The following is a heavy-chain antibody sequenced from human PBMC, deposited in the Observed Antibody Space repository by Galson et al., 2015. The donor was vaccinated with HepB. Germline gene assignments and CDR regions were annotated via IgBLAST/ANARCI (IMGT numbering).Heavy chain of an antibody. D-gene: IGHD5-18*01. CDR1: GGTFSSYA. V-gene: IGHV1-69*13. Sequence: SVKVSCKASGGTFSSYAISWVRQAPGQGLEWMGGIIPIFGTADYAQKFQGRVTITADESTSTAYMELSSLRSEDTAVYYCAGDLRGYSYGAFDAFDIWGQGTMVTVSS. CDR3: AGDLRGYSYGAFDAFDI. J-gene: IGHJ3*02. CDR2: IIPIFGTA.